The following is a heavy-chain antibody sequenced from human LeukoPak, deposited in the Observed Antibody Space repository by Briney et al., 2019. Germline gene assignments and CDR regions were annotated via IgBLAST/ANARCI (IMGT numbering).Heavy chain of an antibody. CDR1: GYTFTSYG. CDR2: ISAYNGNT. V-gene: IGHV1-18*01. D-gene: IGHD5-12*01. J-gene: IGHJ6*02. Sequence: GASVKVSCKASGYTFTSYGISWVRQAPGQGLEWMGWISAYNGNTNYAQKLQGRVTMTTDTSTSTAYMELRSLRSDDTAVYYCARESLARGATILPPYYYYGMDVWGQGTTVTVSS. CDR3: ARESLARGATILPPYYYYGMDV.